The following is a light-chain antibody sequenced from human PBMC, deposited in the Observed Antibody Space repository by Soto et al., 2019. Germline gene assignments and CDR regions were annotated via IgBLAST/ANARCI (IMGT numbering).Light chain of an antibody. CDR2: EVT. CDR3: SSYSDTNIYV. CDR1: SGDIGSYNR. V-gene: IGLV2-14*01. Sequence: QSVLTQPASVSGSPGQSITISCTGTSGDIGSYNRVSWYQQHPGKAPKLIIYEVTDRPSGVPRRFSGSKSGNTASLTVSGLQAVDEADYYCSSYSDTNIYVFGTGTKVTVL. J-gene: IGLJ1*01.